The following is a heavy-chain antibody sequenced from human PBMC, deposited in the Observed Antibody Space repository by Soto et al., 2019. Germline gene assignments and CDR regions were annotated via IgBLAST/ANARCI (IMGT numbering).Heavy chain of an antibody. CDR3: ARALVYDFWSGYNDY. CDR1: GYTFTSYG. J-gene: IGHJ4*02. D-gene: IGHD3-3*01. CDR2: ISAYNGNT. Sequence: QVQLVQSGAEVKKPGASVKVSCKASGYTFTSYGISWVRQAPGQGLEWMGWISAYNGNTNYAQKLQGRVTMTTDTSTSTDDMELRSLRSDDTAVYYGARALVYDFWSGYNDYWGQGTLVTVSS. V-gene: IGHV1-18*01.